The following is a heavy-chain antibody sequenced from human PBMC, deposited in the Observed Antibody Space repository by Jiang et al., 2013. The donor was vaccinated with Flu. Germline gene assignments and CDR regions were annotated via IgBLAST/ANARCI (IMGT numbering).Heavy chain of an antibody. J-gene: IGHJ5*02. V-gene: IGHV4-4*02. D-gene: IGHD3-10*01. Sequence: GLVKPSGTLSLTCAVSGGSISSSNWWSWVRQPPGKGLEWIGEIYHSGSTNYNPSLKSRVTISVDKSKNQFSLKLSSVAAADTAVYYCARDQPGDEGSWFDPWGQGTLVTVSS. CDR1: GGSISSSNW. CDR2: IYHSGST. CDR3: ARDQPGDEGSWFDP.